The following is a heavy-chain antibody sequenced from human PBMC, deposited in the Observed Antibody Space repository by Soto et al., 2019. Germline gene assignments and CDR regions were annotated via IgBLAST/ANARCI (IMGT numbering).Heavy chain of an antibody. D-gene: IGHD6-13*01. Sequence: GGSLRLSCEASGFTFSGFDMHWVRQPTGKGLEWVSSIGTAGDTYYAVSVKGHFTISRDNAKNSLSLQMNSLRAGDMAVYFCAKSQEIGTHFFDSWGQGTQVTVSS. J-gene: IGHJ4*02. CDR1: GFTFSGFD. V-gene: IGHV3-13*01. CDR2: IGTAGDT. CDR3: AKSQEIGTHFFDS.